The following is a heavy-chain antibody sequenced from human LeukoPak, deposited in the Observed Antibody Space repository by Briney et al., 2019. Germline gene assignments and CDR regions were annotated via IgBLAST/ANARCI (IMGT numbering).Heavy chain of an antibody. CDR2: ISSSSSYI. CDR3: AREEGNYYYGMDV. V-gene: IGHV3-21*01. Sequence: PGGCLRLSCAASGFTFSSDSMSWVRQAPGEGLEWVSSISSSSSYIYYADSVNGRFTISRDNAKNTLYLQMNSRRAADTAAYYCAREEGNYYYGMDVWGQGTTVTVSS. CDR1: GFTFSSDS. J-gene: IGHJ6*02.